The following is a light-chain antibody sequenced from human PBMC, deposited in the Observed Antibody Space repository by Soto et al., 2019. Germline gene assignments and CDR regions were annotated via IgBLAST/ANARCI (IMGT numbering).Light chain of an antibody. CDR1: SSDVGGYNY. CDR2: EVN. Sequence: QFALTQPPSASGSPGQSLTISCTGTSSDVGGYNYVFWYQQHPGKAPKLMIYEVNKRPSGVPDRFSGSKSGNTASLTVSGLQAEDEADYYCSSYAGSDIFVFGGGTQLTVL. J-gene: IGLJ7*01. V-gene: IGLV2-8*01. CDR3: SSYAGSDIFV.